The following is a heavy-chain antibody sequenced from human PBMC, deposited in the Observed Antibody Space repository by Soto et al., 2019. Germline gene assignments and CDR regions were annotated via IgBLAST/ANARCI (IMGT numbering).Heavy chain of an antibody. V-gene: IGHV3-23*01. CDR3: AKGRGTNYYYHMDV. Sequence: EVQLLESGGGLVQPGGSLRLACAASGFTFNNYAISWVRQAPGKGLERVSTITGRGDSAYYADSVKGRFIISRDHSKNTLYMQLHSLGAEDSAIYYCAKGRGTNYYYHMDVWGGGTTVTVSS. D-gene: IGHD1-26*01. J-gene: IGHJ6*03. CDR2: ITGRGDSA. CDR1: GFTFNNYA.